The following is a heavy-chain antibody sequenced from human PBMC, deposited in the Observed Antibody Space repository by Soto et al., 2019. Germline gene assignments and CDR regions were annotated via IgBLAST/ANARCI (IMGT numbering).Heavy chain of an antibody. J-gene: IGHJ4*02. D-gene: IGHD3-16*01. Sequence: QVHLVQSGAEVKKPGASVKVSCKGSGYGFTTYGITWVRQAPGQGLEWMAWISAHNGNTNYAQKLQGRVTVTRDTFTSTAYMELRILRTDVTALYYCASGGYGDYWGQGALVTVSS. CDR3: ASGGYGDY. V-gene: IGHV1-18*01. CDR2: ISAHNGNT. CDR1: GYGFTTYG.